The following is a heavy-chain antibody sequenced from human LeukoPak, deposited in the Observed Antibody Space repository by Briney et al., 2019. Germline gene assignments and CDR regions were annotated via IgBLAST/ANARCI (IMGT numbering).Heavy chain of an antibody. Sequence: SQTLSLTCTVSDDSISSGIYYWNWIRQPAGKGLEWIGRFYSSGSTDYNPSLNSRVTISVDTSKNQFSLKLSSVTAADTAVYYCARHLGATGFDYWGQGTLVTVSS. D-gene: IGHD1-26*01. J-gene: IGHJ4*02. CDR1: DDSISSGIYY. CDR2: FYSSGST. CDR3: ARHLGATGFDY. V-gene: IGHV4-61*02.